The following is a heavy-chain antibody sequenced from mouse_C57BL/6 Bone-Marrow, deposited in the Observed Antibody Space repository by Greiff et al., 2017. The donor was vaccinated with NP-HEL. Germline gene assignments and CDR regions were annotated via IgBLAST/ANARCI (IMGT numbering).Heavy chain of an antibody. V-gene: IGHV14-4*01. J-gene: IGHJ1*03. CDR3: TKDYGSHWYFDG. Sequence: VQLQQSGAELVRPGASVKLSCTASGFNIKDDYMHWVKQRPEQGLEWIGWIDPENGDTEYASKFQGKATITADTSSNTAYLQLSSLTSEDTAVYYCTKDYGSHWYFDGWGTGTTVTVSS. CDR1: GFNIKDDY. CDR2: IDPENGDT. D-gene: IGHD1-1*01.